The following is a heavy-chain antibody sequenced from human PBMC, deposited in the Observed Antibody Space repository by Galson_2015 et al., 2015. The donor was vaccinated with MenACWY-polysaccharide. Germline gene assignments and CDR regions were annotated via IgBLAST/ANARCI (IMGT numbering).Heavy chain of an antibody. Sequence: SLRLSCAASGFTFSTYWMHWVRQAPGKGLVWVSRIKSDGSSTNYADSVKGRFTISRDNAKNTLYLQMNSLRAEDTALYDCARGYSAYEWGQGTLVTVSA. J-gene: IGHJ4*02. D-gene: IGHD5-12*01. CDR2: IKSDGSST. CDR1: GFTFSTYW. V-gene: IGHV3-74*01. CDR3: ARGYSAYE.